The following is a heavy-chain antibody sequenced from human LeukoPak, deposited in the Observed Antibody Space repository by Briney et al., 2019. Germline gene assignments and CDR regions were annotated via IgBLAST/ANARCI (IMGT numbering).Heavy chain of an antibody. V-gene: IGHV1-24*01. J-gene: IGHJ4*02. CDR2: FDPENGET. D-gene: IGHD3-10*01. Sequence: GASVKVSCKVSGYTLTELSMHWVRQAPGKGLEWKGGFDPENGETIYAQKFQGRVTITADESTGTAYMELSSLRSEDTAVYYCARDRDYGSGSYYQNWGQGTLVTVSS. CDR3: ARDRDYGSGSYYQN. CDR1: GYTLTELS.